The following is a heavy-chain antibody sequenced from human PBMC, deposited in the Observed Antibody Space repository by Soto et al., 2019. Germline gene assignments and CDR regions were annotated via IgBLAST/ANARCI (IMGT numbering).Heavy chain of an antibody. J-gene: IGHJ4*02. D-gene: IGHD3-10*01. CDR1: GFTFSSYA. CDR2: ISGSGGST. V-gene: IGHV3-23*01. Sequence: GGSLRLSCAASGFTFSSYAMSWVRQAPGKGLEWVSAISGSGGSTYYADSVKGRFTISRDNSKNTLYLQMNSLRAEDTAVYYCARSMVRGVNPYYFDYWGQGTLVTVSS. CDR3: ARSMVRGVNPYYFDY.